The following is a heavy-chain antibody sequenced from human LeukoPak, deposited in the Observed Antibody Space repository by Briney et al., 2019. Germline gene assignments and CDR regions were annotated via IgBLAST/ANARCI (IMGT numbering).Heavy chain of an antibody. Sequence: PGGSLRLSCVASGFTFKSYVMNWVRQAPGKGLEWLATNVSGVSISYADSVKGRFTISRDNSNNTLYLQMNSLRVEDTAIYYCAKDLGWELPAEAYWGQGILVTVSS. D-gene: IGHD1-26*01. J-gene: IGHJ4*02. CDR3: AKDLGWELPAEAY. V-gene: IGHV3-23*01. CDR2: TNVSGVSI. CDR1: GFTFKSYV.